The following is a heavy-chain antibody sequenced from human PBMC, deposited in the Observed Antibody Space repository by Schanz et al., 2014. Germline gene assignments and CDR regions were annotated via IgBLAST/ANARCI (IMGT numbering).Heavy chain of an antibody. J-gene: IGHJ4*02. Sequence: VQLLESGGGLVQPGGSLRLSCAASGFTFSDHYMDWVRQAPGKGLEWVAVIWNNGVTKYYADSVRGRFTIPRDRFQNTLYLRMSSLRAEDTAVYYCARPRFDYGEVDYWGQGTLVTVSS. CDR3: ARPRFDYGEVDY. V-gene: IGHV3-33*08. CDR2: IWNNGVTK. D-gene: IGHD4-17*01. CDR1: GFTFSDHY.